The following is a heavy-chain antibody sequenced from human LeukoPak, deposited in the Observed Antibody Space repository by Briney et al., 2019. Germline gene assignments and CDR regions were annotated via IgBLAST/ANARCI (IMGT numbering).Heavy chain of an antibody. CDR2: IIPIFGTA. J-gene: IGHJ4*02. Sequence: ASVKVSCKASGGTFSSYAISWVRQAPGQGLEWMGGIIPIFGTANYAQKFQGRVTITTDESTSTAYMELRSLRSDDTAVYYCARAPPDFWSGYYQDYWGQGTLVTVSS. CDR1: GGTFSSYA. CDR3: ARAPPDFWSGYYQDY. D-gene: IGHD3-3*01. V-gene: IGHV1-69*05.